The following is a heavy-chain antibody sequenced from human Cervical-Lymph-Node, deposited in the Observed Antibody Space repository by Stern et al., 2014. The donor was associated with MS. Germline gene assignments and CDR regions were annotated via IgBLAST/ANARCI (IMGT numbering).Heavy chain of an antibody. Sequence: EVQLVESGGGLVQPGRSLSLSCVASGFTFDEYAMHWVRQSPGKGLEWVSGLTWNSDTIAYADSVKVRFTISRDNAKNSLFLQMNSLRAEDTALYYCVRGHLYNFYETSGYYSILLFDWWGQGTLVTVSS. CDR3: VRGHLYNFYETSGYYSILLFDW. CDR2: LTWNSDTI. V-gene: IGHV3-9*01. J-gene: IGHJ4*02. D-gene: IGHD3-22*01. CDR1: GFTFDEYA.